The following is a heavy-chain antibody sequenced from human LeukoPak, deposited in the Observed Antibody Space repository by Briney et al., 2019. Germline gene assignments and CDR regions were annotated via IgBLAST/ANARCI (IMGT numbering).Heavy chain of an antibody. D-gene: IGHD7-27*01. J-gene: IGHJ4*02. V-gene: IGHV3-11*04. CDR3: ARDYTGGWNDY. CDR2: ISSGGNTI. CDR1: GFTFSDDY. Sequence: GGSLRLSCAASGFTFSDDYMSWARQAPGKGLEGLSYISSGGNTIYYADSVKGRFIISRDNSKNSLYLQMNSLRAEDTAVYYCARDYTGGWNDYWGQGTLVTVSS.